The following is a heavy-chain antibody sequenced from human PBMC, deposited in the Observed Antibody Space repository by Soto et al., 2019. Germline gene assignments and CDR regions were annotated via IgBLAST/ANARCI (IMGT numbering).Heavy chain of an antibody. Sequence: GGSLRLSCAASGFTFSNAWMSWVRQAPGKGLEWVGRIKSKTDGGTTDYAAPVKGRFTISRDDSKNTLYLQMNSLKTEDTAVYYCTTPHGDVGAFDIWGQGTMVTVSS. CDR2: IKSKTDGGTT. V-gene: IGHV3-15*01. J-gene: IGHJ3*02. D-gene: IGHD7-27*01. CDR3: TTPHGDVGAFDI. CDR1: GFTFSNAW.